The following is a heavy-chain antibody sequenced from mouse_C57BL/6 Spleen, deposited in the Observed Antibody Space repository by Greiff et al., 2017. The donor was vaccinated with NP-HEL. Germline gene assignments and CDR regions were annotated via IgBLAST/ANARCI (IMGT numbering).Heavy chain of an antibody. Sequence: VQLQQPGAELVMPGASVKLSCKASGYTFTSYWMHWVKQRPGQGLEWIGEIDPSDSYTNYNQKFKGKSTLTVDKSSSTAYMQLSSLTSEDSAVYYCARRGRQGFAYWGQGTLVTVSA. J-gene: IGHJ3*01. CDR2: IDPSDSYT. V-gene: IGHV1-69*01. CDR3: ARRGRQGFAY. D-gene: IGHD2-12*01. CDR1: GYTFTSYW.